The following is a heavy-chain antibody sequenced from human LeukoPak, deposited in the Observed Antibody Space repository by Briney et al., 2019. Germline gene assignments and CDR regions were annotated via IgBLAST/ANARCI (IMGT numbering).Heavy chain of an antibody. V-gene: IGHV4-39*07. D-gene: IGHD3-22*01. Sequence: SETLSLTCSVSGGSIAVNHYYWGWIRQPPGKGLEWIGSGLYTGNTYSNPSLKSRVTISVDTSKNQFSLKLSSVTAADTAVYYCAEGDSSGYSNYWGQGTLVTVSS. CDR3: AEGDSSGYSNY. CDR1: GGSIAVNHYY. J-gene: IGHJ4*02. CDR2: GLYTGNT.